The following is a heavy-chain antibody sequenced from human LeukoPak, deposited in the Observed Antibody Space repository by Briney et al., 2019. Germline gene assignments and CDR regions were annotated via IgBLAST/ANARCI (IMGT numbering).Heavy chain of an antibody. V-gene: IGHV4-59*12. CDR2: IYYSGST. Sequence: SETLSLTCTVSDGSISSYYWSWIRQSPGQGLEWIGYIYYSGSTNYNPSLKSRVTISVDTSKNQFSLKLTSVTAADTAVYFCARSGYGYVINYFDYWGPGTLVTVSS. J-gene: IGHJ4*02. D-gene: IGHD5-12*01. CDR1: DGSISSYY. CDR3: ARSGYGYVINYFDY.